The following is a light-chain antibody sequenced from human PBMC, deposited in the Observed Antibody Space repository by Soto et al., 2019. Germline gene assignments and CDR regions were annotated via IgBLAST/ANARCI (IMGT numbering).Light chain of an antibody. V-gene: IGKV3-15*01. Sequence: EIVMTQSPATLSVSPGERATLSCRASQSVSSNLAWYQQKPGQAPRNLIYGASTRATGIPARFSGSGSWTEFSLTISSLQSEDFAVYYCQQYNNWPPITFGQGTRLEIK. CDR1: QSVSSN. J-gene: IGKJ5*01. CDR3: QQYNNWPPIT. CDR2: GAS.